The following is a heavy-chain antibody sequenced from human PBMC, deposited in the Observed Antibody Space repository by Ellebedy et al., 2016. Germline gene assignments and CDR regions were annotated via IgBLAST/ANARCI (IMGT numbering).Heavy chain of an antibody. CDR2: IIPGFATA. Sequence: SVKVSCXASGGSFSSNAISWVRQAPGQGLEWMGGIIPGFATANYAQKFQGRVTITADESTSTAYMELSSLRSEDTAVYYCARRRATDFGDFWGQGTLVTVSS. CDR3: ARRRATDFGDF. J-gene: IGHJ4*02. D-gene: IGHD4-17*01. CDR1: GGSFSSNA. V-gene: IGHV1-69*13.